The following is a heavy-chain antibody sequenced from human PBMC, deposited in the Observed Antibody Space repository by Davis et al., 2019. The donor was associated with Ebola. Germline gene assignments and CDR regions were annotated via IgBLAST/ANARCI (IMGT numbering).Heavy chain of an antibody. V-gene: IGHV3-21*01. J-gene: IGHJ6*02. CDR1: GFTFSSYS. CDR2: ISSSSSYI. D-gene: IGHD3-3*01. Sequence: GGSLRLSCAASGFTFSSYSMNWVRQAPGKGLEWVSSISSSSSYIYYADSVKGRFTISRDNAKNSLYLQMNSLRAEDTAVYYCARVQDLEWLLEGGYYYYGMDVWGQGTTVTVS. CDR3: ARVQDLEWLLEGGYYYYGMDV.